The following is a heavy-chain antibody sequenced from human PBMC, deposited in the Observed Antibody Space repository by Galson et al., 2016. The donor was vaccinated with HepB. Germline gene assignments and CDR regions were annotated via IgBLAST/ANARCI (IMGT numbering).Heavy chain of an antibody. J-gene: IGHJ6*03. Sequence: SLRLSCAASGFAFRTYSMNWVRQTPGKGLEWVESITGIDYYTYYADSIKDRFTISRDNPRNILHLQMNSLRVEDSAIYYCARGSGSGSSRFPFYYYLDMWGKGTTVTVSS. D-gene: IGHD3-10*01. CDR2: ITGIDYYT. CDR3: ARGSGSGSSRFPFYYYLDM. CDR1: GFAFRTYS. V-gene: IGHV3-21*01.